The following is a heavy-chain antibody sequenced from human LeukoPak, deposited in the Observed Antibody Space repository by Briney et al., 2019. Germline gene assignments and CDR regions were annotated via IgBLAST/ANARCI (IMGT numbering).Heavy chain of an antibody. CDR2: ITQYRSEK. Sequence: PGGSVRLSCAASGFTFSSYWMSWVRQAPGKGLEWVANITQYRSEKYYVDSVKGRFTISRDNAKNSLYLQMNSLRAEDTAVYYCARGTRIAYYDFWSGYQYFDYWGQGTQVTVSS. J-gene: IGHJ4*02. V-gene: IGHV3-7*01. CDR1: GFTFSSYW. CDR3: ARGTRIAYYDFWSGYQYFDY. D-gene: IGHD3-3*01.